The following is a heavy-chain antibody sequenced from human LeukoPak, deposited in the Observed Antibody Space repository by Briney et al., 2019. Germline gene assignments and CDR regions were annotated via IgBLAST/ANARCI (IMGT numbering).Heavy chain of an antibody. J-gene: IGHJ3*02. Sequence: KPSETLSLTCTVSGGSISSYYWSWIRQPPGKGLEWIGYIYYSGSTNYNPSLKSRVTISVDTSKNQFSLKLSSVTAADTAVYYCARARTYYYGSGNVKNAFDIWGQGTMVTVSS. CDR2: IYYSGST. CDR1: GGSISSYY. CDR3: ARARTYYYGSGNVKNAFDI. V-gene: IGHV4-59*12. D-gene: IGHD3-10*01.